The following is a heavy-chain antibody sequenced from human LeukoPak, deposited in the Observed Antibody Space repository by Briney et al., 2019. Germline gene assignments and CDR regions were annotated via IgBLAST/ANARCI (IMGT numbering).Heavy chain of an antibody. Sequence: AETLSLTCAVYGRSFSGYYWSWIRQPPGKGLEGIGEINHSGSTNYNPSLTTRVTISVDTSKNQFSMTLSSVTAADTAVYSCASDIVVVPAAQQDDFDIWGQGTLVTVSS. CDR2: INHSGST. J-gene: IGHJ3*02. V-gene: IGHV4-34*01. D-gene: IGHD2-2*01. CDR1: GRSFSGYY. CDR3: ASDIVVVPAAQQDDFDI.